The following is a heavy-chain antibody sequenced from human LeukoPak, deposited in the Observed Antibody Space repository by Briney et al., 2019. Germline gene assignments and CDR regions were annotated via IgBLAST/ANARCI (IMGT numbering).Heavy chain of an antibody. Sequence: ASVKVSCKASGYTFTGYYIHWVRQAPGHGLEWMGWINPNSGGTKYAQKLQGRVTMTRDTSISTAYMDLSRLRSDDTAVYFCARDGPLGGAFDIWGQGTMVTVSS. D-gene: IGHD3-16*01. CDR3: ARDGPLGGAFDI. CDR1: GYTFTGYY. J-gene: IGHJ3*02. V-gene: IGHV1-2*02. CDR2: INPNSGGT.